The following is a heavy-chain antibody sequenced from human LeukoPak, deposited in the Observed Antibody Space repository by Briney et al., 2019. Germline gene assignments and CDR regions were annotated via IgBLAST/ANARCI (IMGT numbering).Heavy chain of an antibody. Sequence: ASVTVSFKASGYTFTIYTMHWVRQAPGQRLEWMGWINAGNGNTKYSQNFQGRITITRDTSASTAYMELSSLRSEDTAVYYCARDSPLPSGFDYWGQGTLVTVSS. CDR3: ARDSPLPSGFDY. J-gene: IGHJ4*02. V-gene: IGHV1-3*01. D-gene: IGHD2-21*01. CDR2: INAGNGNT. CDR1: GYTFTIYT.